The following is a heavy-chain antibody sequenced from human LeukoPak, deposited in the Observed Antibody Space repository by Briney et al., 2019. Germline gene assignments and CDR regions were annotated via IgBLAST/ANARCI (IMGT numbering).Heavy chain of an antibody. Sequence: GASVKVSCKASGYTFTNYAMQWVRQAPGQGLEWMGWINAGNGHTKYSQKFQGRVTITRDTSASTAYIELSSLRSEDTAVYFCARGIWVGHSLTYYFDYWGQGTLVTVSS. J-gene: IGHJ4*02. CDR3: ARGIWVGHSLTYYFDY. V-gene: IGHV1-3*01. CDR1: GYTFTNYA. D-gene: IGHD5-12*01. CDR2: INAGNGHT.